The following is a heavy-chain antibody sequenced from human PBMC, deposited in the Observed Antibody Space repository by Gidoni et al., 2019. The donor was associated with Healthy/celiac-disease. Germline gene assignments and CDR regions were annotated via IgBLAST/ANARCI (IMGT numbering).Heavy chain of an antibody. V-gene: IGHV5-51*01. J-gene: IGHJ3*02. Sequence: EVQLVQSGAEVKKPGASLKISCKVSGYSFTSYWIGWVRQMPGKGLEWMGIIYPGDSDTRYSPSFQGQVTISADKSISTAYLQWSSLKASDTAMYYCASPSTGVAGNDAFDIWGQGTMVTVSS. CDR1: GYSFTSYW. CDR2: IYPGDSDT. CDR3: ASPSTGVAGNDAFDI. D-gene: IGHD6-19*01.